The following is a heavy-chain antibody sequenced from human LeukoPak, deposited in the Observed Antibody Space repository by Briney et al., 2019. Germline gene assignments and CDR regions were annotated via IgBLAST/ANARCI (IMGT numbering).Heavy chain of an antibody. J-gene: IGHJ6*03. V-gene: IGHV1-69*05. CDR3: ARAANPYDSSGYDYYYYYMDV. Sequence: ASVKVSCKASGGTFSSYAISWVRQAPGQGLEWMGGIIPIFGTANYAQKFQGRVTITTDESTCTAYMELSSLRSEDTAVYYCARAANPYDSSGYDYYYYYMDVWGKGTTVTVSS. CDR2: IIPIFGTA. CDR1: GGTFSSYA. D-gene: IGHD3-22*01.